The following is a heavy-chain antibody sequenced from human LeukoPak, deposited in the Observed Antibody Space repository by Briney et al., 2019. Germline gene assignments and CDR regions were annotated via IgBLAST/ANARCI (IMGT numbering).Heavy chain of an antibody. J-gene: IGHJ4*02. CDR2: IKQDGSET. D-gene: IGHD3-3*01. Sequence: GSLRLSCAASGFTFSNYWMSWVRRAPGKGLEWVANIKQDGSETYYVDSVRGRFTISRDNAKKSLYLQMNSLRAEDTAIYYCARDFWGAYRVDYFDYWGQGTLVTVSS. V-gene: IGHV3-7*01. CDR3: ARDFWGAYRVDYFDY. CDR1: GFTFSNYW.